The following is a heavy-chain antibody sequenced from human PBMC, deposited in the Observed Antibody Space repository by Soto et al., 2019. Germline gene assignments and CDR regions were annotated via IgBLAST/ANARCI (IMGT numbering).Heavy chain of an antibody. D-gene: IGHD6-19*01. CDR2: INWDSSKT. V-gene: IGHV3-43*01. CDR1: GFTFDDYT. CDR3: VKEAGTIYFEH. J-gene: IGHJ4*02. Sequence: GGSLRLSCAACGFTFDDYTIHWVRQAPGKGLEWVSLINWDSSKTYYADSVKGRFAITRDNSKNSLFLQMNSLRTEDTALYYCVKEAGTIYFEHWGQGALVTVSS.